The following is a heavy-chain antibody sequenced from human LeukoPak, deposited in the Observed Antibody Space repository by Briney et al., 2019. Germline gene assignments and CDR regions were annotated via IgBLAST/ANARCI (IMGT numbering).Heavy chain of an antibody. CDR1: EFTFSTYA. D-gene: IGHD3-10*01. CDR3: AKLGSGSLLYYFDY. J-gene: IGHJ4*02. V-gene: IGHV3-23*01. CDR2: ISSSGDTT. Sequence: PGGSLRLSCEASEFTFSTYAMSWVRHAPGKGLEWVSTISSSGDTTYHADSVKGRFTISRDNSKNTLYLQMNSLRAEDTAVYYCAKLGSGSLLYYFDYWGQGTLVTVSS.